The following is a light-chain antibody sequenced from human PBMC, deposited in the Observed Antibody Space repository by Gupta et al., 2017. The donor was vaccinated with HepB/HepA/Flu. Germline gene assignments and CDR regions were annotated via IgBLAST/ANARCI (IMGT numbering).Light chain of an antibody. Sequence: IVLSQSPVSLPVPPGQPASISSRPSQSLLHSTGYNSEDWYLQKPGRCPPRLMKLGSNRASGGPDSFSGSGSGTDCTRKSSRVKAEDGGVDYCMKALPTPITFGGGTKVEIK. CDR2: LGS. V-gene: IGKV2-28*01. CDR1: QSLLHSTGYNS. CDR3: MKALPTPIT. J-gene: IGKJ4*01.